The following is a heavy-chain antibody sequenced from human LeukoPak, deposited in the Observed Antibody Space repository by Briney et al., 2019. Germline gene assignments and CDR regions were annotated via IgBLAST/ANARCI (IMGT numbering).Heavy chain of an antibody. Sequence: SQTLSLTCAISGDSVSSNNVAWNWIRQSPSRGLEWLGRTYYRSQWSNDFAVSVKSRISINPDTSKNQFSLQLNSVTPEDTAVYYCARQPDHQLASFDYWGQGAMVTVSS. V-gene: IGHV6-1*01. J-gene: IGHJ4*02. CDR3: ARQPDHQLASFDY. D-gene: IGHD2-2*01. CDR1: GDSVSSNNVA. CDR2: TYYRSQWSN.